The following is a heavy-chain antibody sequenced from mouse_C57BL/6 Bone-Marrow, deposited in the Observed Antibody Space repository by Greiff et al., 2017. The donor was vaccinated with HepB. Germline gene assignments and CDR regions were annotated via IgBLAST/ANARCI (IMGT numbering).Heavy chain of an antibody. D-gene: IGHD1-1*01. CDR2: IYPGDGDT. CDR1: GYAFSSSW. V-gene: IGHV1-82*01. J-gene: IGHJ3*01. CDR3: ARLLRVFAY. Sequence: VQLQQSGPELVKPGASVKISCKASGYAFSSSWMNWVKQRPGKGLEWIGRIYPGDGDTNYNGKFKGKATLTADKSSSTAYMQLSSLTSEDSAVYSCARLLRVFAYWGQGTLVTVSA.